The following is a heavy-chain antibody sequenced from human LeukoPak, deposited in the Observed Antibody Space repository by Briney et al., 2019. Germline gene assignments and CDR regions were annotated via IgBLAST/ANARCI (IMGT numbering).Heavy chain of an antibody. CDR3: ARVPRIAARPPYYYYMDV. D-gene: IGHD6-6*01. CDR1: GGSFSGYY. Sequence: PSETLSLTCAVYGGSFSGYYWSWIRQPPGKGLEWIGEINHSGSTNYNPSLKSRVTISVDTSKNQFSLKLSSVTAADTAVYYCARVPRIAARPPYYYYMDVWGKGTTVTVSS. J-gene: IGHJ6*03. CDR2: INHSGST. V-gene: IGHV4-34*01.